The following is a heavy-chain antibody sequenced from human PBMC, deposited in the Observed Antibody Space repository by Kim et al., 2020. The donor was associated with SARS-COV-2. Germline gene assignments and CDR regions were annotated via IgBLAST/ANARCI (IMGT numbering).Heavy chain of an antibody. D-gene: IGHD6-6*01. J-gene: IGHJ4*02. CDR3: SRYHASHSIAPSYYFDY. Sequence: GESLKISCKGSGYSFTSYWIGWVRQMPGKGLEWMGIIYPGDSDTRYSPSFQGQVTISADKSISNAYLQRSSLKASDTAMYYCSRYHASHSIAPSYYFDYWGQGTLVTVSS. CDR1: GYSFTSYW. CDR2: IYPGDSDT. V-gene: IGHV5-51*01.